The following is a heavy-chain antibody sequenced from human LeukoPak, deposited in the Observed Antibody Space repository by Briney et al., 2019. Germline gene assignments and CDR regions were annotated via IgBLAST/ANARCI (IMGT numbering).Heavy chain of an antibody. CDR3: ARVKIGLPEYYFDY. J-gene: IGHJ4*02. CDR2: INPNSGGT. V-gene: IGHV1-2*02. D-gene: IGHD1-14*01. CDR1: GGTFSSYA. Sequence: ASVKVSCKASGGTFSSYAISWVRQAPGQGLEWMGWINPNSGGTKYAQKFQGRVTMTRDTSSSTAYMELSRLRSDDTAVYYCARVKIGLPEYYFDYWGQGTLVTVSS.